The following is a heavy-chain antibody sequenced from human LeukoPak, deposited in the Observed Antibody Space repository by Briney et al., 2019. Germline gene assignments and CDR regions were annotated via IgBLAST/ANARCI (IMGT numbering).Heavy chain of an antibody. V-gene: IGHV3-21*01. CDR1: GFTFSSYS. J-gene: IGHJ5*02. CDR2: ISCSSSYI. Sequence: GGSLRLSCAASGFTFSSYSMNWVRQAPGKGLEWVSSISCSSSYIYYADSVKGRFTISRDNPKNSLYLQMNSLRAEDTAVYYCARDLWWAGRPGNWFDPWGQGTLVTVSS. CDR3: ARDLWWAGRPGNWFDP. D-gene: IGHD2-8*02.